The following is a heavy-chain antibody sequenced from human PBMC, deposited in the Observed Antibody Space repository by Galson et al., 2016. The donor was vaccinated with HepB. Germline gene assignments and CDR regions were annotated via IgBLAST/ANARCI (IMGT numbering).Heavy chain of an antibody. CDR1: GFTVDSDY. CDR2: LYSGGTI. J-gene: IGHJ3*01. V-gene: IGHV3-53*01. CDR3: ARGSPFDV. Sequence: SLRLSCAASGFTVDSDYMHWARQAPGKGLEWVSVLYSGGTIFYADSVKGRFTISRDTSTNTLYLQMNNLGAEDTAVYYCARGSPFDVWGRGTLVTVSS.